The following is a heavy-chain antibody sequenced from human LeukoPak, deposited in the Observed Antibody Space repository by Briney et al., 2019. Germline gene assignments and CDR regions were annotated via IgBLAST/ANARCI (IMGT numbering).Heavy chain of an antibody. J-gene: IGHJ4*02. D-gene: IGHD5-12*01. CDR3: ASYSRGYSGYDSPLDY. CDR1: GFTFSSYG. CDR2: ISGSGGST. V-gene: IGHV3-23*01. Sequence: GGSLRLSCAASGFTFSSYGMSWVRQAPGKGLEWVSAISGSGGSTYYADSAKGRFTISRDNAKNSLYLQMNSLRAEDTAVYYCASYSRGYSGYDSPLDYWGQGTLVTVSS.